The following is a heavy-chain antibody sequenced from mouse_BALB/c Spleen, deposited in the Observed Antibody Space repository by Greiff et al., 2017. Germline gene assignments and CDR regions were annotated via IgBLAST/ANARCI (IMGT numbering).Heavy chain of an antibody. D-gene: IGHD2-2*01. V-gene: IGHV2-6-7*01. Sequence: VHLVESGPGLVAPSQSLSITCTVSGFSLTGYGVNWVRQPPGKGLEWLGMIWGDGSTDYYSALKSRLSISKDNSKSQVFLRMNSLQTDDTARYYCARDEYGLDEYNAMDYWGQGTSVTVSS. J-gene: IGHJ4*01. CDR3: ARDEYGLDEYNAMDY. CDR2: IWGDGST. CDR1: GFSLTGYG.